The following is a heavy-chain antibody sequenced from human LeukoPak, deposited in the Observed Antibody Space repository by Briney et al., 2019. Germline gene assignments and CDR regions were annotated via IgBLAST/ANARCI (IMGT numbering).Heavy chain of an antibody. J-gene: IGHJ6*03. V-gene: IGHV3-7*01. Sequence: QTGGSLRLSCAASGLRFSSYWMTWVRQAPGKGLEWVASIKQDGSEKSYVDSVKGRFTISRDNAKNSLDLQMISLRAEDTAVYYCARVAKGPITIFGVAATDYHYCSYMDVWGKGTTVTVSS. CDR2: IKQDGSEK. CDR3: ARVAKGPITIFGVAATDYHYCSYMDV. D-gene: IGHD3-3*01. CDR1: GLRFSSYW.